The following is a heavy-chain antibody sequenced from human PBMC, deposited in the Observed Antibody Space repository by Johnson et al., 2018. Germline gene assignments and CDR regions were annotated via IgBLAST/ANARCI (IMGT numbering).Heavy chain of an antibody. D-gene: IGHD1-26*01. J-gene: IGHJ3*02. CDR3: ARKSIVGATYGPDAFDI. CDR1: GGTFSSYA. V-gene: IGHV1-69*01. CDR2: IITIFGTA. Sequence: QVQLLESGAEVKKPGSSVKVSCKASGGTFSSYAISWVRQAPGQGLEWMGGIITIFGTANYAQKFQGRVTITADESTGTAYRELSSLRSEDTAVYYCARKSIVGATYGPDAFDIWGQGTMVTVSS.